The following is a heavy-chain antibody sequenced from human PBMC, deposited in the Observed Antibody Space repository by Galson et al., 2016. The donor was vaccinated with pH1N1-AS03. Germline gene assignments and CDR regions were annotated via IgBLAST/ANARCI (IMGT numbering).Heavy chain of an antibody. CDR1: GFSFRMYW. J-gene: IGHJ3*02. Sequence: SLRLSCAASGFSFRMYWMTWVRQAPGKGLEWVANMKGDGSTTYYLDSVKGQSTISRDNAENSLYLQVNSLRDEDSAVYYCAGQLIHTSDFFDIWGQGTMVTVSS. CDR3: AGQLIHTSDFFDI. CDR2: MKGDGSTT. D-gene: IGHD3/OR15-3a*01. V-gene: IGHV3-7*03.